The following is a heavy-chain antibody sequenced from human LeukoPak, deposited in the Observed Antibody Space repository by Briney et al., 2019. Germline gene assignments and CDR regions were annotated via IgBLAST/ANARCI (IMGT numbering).Heavy chain of an antibody. Sequence: GESLKISCKGSGYSFTSYWIGWVRQMPGKGLEWMVIIYPGDSDTRYSPSFQGQVTISADKSISTAYLQWSSLKASDTAMYYCARLEMEVLGAFDIWGQGTMVTVSS. CDR1: GYSFTSYW. CDR3: ARLEMEVLGAFDI. D-gene: IGHD1-1*01. J-gene: IGHJ3*02. V-gene: IGHV5-51*01. CDR2: IYPGDSDT.